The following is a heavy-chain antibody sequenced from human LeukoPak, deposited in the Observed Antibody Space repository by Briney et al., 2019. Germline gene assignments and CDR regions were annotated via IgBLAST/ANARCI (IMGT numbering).Heavy chain of an antibody. D-gene: IGHD1-1*01. V-gene: IGHV3-23*01. CDR1: GFTFSSYA. Sequence: GGTVRLSCAASGFTFSSYAMSWVRQAPGKGLEWVSAISDSGSRTNYAGSVKGRFTISRDDSTNTLYLQMNRLRAEDTAVYYCAKDRPTGTASFDYWGQGTQVTVS. CDR3: AKDRPTGTASFDY. J-gene: IGHJ4*02. CDR2: ISDSGSRT.